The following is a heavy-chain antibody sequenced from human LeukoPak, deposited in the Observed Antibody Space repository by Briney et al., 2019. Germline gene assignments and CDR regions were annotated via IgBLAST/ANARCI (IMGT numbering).Heavy chain of an antibody. CDR3: ARASRVYYFDY. CDR1: GGSISSYY. CDR2: VFTSGIISGNT. Sequence: SETLSLTCTVSGGSISSYYWSWIRQPPGKGLEWIGRVFTSGIISGNTNYNPSVKSRVTISVDTSKNQFSLKLSSVTAADTAVYYCARASRVYYFDYWGQGTLVTVSS. J-gene: IGHJ4*02. D-gene: IGHD5-24*01. V-gene: IGHV4-4*08.